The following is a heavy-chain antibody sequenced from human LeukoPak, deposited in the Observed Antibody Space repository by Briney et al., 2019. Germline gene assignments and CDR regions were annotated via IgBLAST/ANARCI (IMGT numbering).Heavy chain of an antibody. Sequence: GASVKVSCKASGYIFTDYYVHWVRQAPGQGLEWMGWMDPSNGASNYAQTFQGRVTLSRDTSINTAYMELTGLRLDDTAMYFCARWERVTPMATWGQGTLITVSS. D-gene: IGHD1-26*01. CDR2: MDPSNGAS. CDR3: ARWERVTPMAT. J-gene: IGHJ4*02. CDR1: GYIFTDYY. V-gene: IGHV1-2*02.